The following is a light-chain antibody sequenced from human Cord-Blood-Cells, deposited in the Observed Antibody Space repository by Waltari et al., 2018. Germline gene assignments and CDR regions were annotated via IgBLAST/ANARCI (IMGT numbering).Light chain of an antibody. J-gene: IGKJ4*01. CDR3: QQRSNWPPLT. V-gene: IGKV3-11*01. Sequence: EIVLTQSPATLSLSPGERATLSCRASQSVSSYLAWYQQKPGQAPTRLIYDASNRATGITARLSGSGSGTDFTLPISSLEPEDFAVYYCQQRSNWPPLTFGGGTKVEIK. CDR1: QSVSSY. CDR2: DAS.